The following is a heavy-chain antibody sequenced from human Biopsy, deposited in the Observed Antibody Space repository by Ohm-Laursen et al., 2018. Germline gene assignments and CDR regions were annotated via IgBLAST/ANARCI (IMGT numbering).Heavy chain of an antibody. V-gene: IGHV4-4*07. CDR1: GGSLENYY. Sequence: SDTLSLTCTVSGGSLENYYWSWIRQPAGKGLEWIGRVYTSGSTSYNPSLESRVTMSVVTSKNQFSLKVTSMTAADTALYYCARDYGLELGGLEAFDIWGQGTMVTVSS. CDR2: VYTSGST. CDR3: ARDYGLELGGLEAFDI. D-gene: IGHD1-7*01. J-gene: IGHJ3*02.